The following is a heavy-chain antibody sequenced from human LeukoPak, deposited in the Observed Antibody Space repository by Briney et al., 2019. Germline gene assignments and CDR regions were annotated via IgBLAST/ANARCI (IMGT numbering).Heavy chain of an antibody. D-gene: IGHD3-22*01. CDR3: ARDRLAPGYYDS. CDR1: GGSFSGYY. J-gene: IGHJ4*02. Sequence: PSETLSLTCAVYGGSFSGYYWSWIRQPPGKGLEWIGSIYHSGSTYYNPSLKSRVTISVDASKNHFSLKLSSVTAADTAVYYCARDRLAPGYYDSWGQGTLVTVSS. V-gene: IGHV4-34*01. CDR2: IYHSGST.